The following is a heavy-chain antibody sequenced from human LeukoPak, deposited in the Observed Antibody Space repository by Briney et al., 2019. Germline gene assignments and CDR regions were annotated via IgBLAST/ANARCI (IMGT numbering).Heavy chain of an antibody. D-gene: IGHD6-13*01. CDR3: ARGYGIAAAGMQWYFDL. CDR1: GGSFSGYY. CDR2: INHSGST. J-gene: IGHJ2*01. Sequence: SETLSLTCAVYGGSFSGYYWSWIRQPPGKGLEWIGEINHSGSTNYNPSLKSRVTISVDTSKNQFSLKLNSVTAADTAVYYCARGYGIAAAGMQWYFDLWGRGTLVTVSS. V-gene: IGHV4-34*01.